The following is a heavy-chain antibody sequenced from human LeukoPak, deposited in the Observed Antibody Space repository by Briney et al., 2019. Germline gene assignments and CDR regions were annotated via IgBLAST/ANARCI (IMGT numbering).Heavy chain of an antibody. CDR1: GNNFNSYW. V-gene: IGHV5-51*01. J-gene: IGHJ4*02. Sequence: GESLKISCKGSGNNFNSYWIAWVRQMPGKGLEWMGVIYPGDSDTRYSPSFQGHVTISADKSISTAYLQWSSLKASDTAMYYCATADLLTALPHYWGQGTLVTVSS. CDR2: IYPGDSDT. D-gene: IGHD3-9*01. CDR3: ATADLLTALPHY.